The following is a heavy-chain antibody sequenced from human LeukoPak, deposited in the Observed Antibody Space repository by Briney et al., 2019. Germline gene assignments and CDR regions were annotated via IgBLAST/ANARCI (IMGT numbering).Heavy chain of an antibody. D-gene: IGHD3-10*01. V-gene: IGHV4-34*01. Sequence: SETLSLTCAVYGGSFSGYYWSWIRQPPGKGLEWIGEINHSGSTNYNPSLKSRVTISVDTSKNQFPLKLSSVTAADTAVYYCASGRFGETTKPYYFDYWGQGTLVTVSS. CDR3: ASGRFGETTKPYYFDY. CDR2: INHSGST. J-gene: IGHJ4*02. CDR1: GGSFSGYY.